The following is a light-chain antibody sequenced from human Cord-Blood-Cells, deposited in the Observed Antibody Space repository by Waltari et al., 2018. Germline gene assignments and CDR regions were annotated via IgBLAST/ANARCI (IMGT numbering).Light chain of an antibody. J-gene: IGLJ2*01. Sequence: QSALPQPASVSGSPGQSITISCPGTSSYAGGYNYVSWYQQHPGKAPNLMIYDVSKRPSGVSNRFSGSKSGNTASLTISGLQAEDEADYYCSSYTSSSVVFGGGTKLTVL. V-gene: IGLV2-14*01. CDR3: SSYTSSSVV. CDR2: DVS. CDR1: SSYAGGYNY.